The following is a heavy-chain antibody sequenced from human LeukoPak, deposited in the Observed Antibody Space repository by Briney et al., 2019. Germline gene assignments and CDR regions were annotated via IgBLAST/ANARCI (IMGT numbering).Heavy chain of an antibody. D-gene: IGHD4-17*01. V-gene: IGHV3-48*03. J-gene: IGHJ4*02. Sequence: GGSLRLSXAASGFIFSSYEMMWVRQAPGKGLEWVSYISSSGRTIYYADSVKGRFIISRDNAKNSLYLQMNSLRAEDTAVYYCARYGDRGFDFWGQGTRVTVSS. CDR1: GFIFSSYE. CDR3: ARYGDRGFDF. CDR2: ISSSGRTI.